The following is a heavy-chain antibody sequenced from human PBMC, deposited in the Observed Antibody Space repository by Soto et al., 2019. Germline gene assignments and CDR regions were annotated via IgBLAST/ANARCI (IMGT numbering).Heavy chain of an antibody. D-gene: IGHD3-16*02. V-gene: IGHV4-34*01. CDR1: GGSFSGYY. CDR3: AREVKYDYVWGSYRSHPFFDY. Sequence: LSLTCAVYGGSFSGYYWSWIRQPPGKGLEWIGEINHSGSTNYNPSLKSRVTISVDTSKNQFSLKLSSVTAADTAVYYCAREVKYDYVWGSYRSHPFFDYWGQGTLVTVSS. J-gene: IGHJ4*02. CDR2: INHSGST.